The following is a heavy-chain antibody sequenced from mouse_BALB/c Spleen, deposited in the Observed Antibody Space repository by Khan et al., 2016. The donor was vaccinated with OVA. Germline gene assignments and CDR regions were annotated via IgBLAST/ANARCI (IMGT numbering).Heavy chain of an antibody. Sequence: QVQLQQSGPELVKPGASLKVSCKASGYTFTDYIIGWVKQSTRQGLEWIGDIFPGSDTPYYNEKFKDKATLTADKSSHTAYMQLSSLTSEDSAVYFCARGGYSVFAYWGQGTLVTVSA. V-gene: IGHV1-77*01. J-gene: IGHJ3*01. CDR1: GYTFTDYI. CDR3: ARGGYSVFAY. CDR2: IFPGSDTP.